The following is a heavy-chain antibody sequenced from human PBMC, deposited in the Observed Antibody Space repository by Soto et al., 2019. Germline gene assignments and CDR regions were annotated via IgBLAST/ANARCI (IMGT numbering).Heavy chain of an antibody. V-gene: IGHV3-64*01. Sequence: EVQLVESGGGLVQPGGSLRLSCAASGFTFSNYAMNWVRQAPGKGLEYVSAISSNGGSTYYANSVKGRFTISRDNSKNTLYLKMGSLRAEDMAVYYCARFGFTYYYDYWGQGTLVTVSS. CDR3: ARFGFTYYYDY. CDR1: GFTFSNYA. J-gene: IGHJ4*02. CDR2: ISSNGGST. D-gene: IGHD3-10*01.